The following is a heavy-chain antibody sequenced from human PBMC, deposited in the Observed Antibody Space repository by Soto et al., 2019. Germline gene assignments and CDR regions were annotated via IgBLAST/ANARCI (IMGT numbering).Heavy chain of an antibody. J-gene: IGHJ4*02. V-gene: IGHV3-15*01. Sequence: EVQQVESGGGLVKPGGSLRLSCVASGFTFTNALMTWVRQAPGKGLEWVGRVKSKTDGGTTDYGAPVKGRFTISRDDLEQTLYLQMSSLKIEDTAVYYCTTGFPGRDYWGQGTLVTVSS. D-gene: IGHD3-10*01. CDR2: VKSKTDGGTT. CDR3: TTGFPGRDY. CDR1: GFTFTNAL.